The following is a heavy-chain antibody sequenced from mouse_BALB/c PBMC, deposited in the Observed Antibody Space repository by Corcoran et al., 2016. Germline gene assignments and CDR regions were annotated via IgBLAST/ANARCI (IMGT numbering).Heavy chain of an antibody. D-gene: IGHD2-1*01. V-gene: IGHV14-3*02. CDR2: IDTANGNT. CDR3: GRAREGNYVVY. CDR1: GFNIKDTY. J-gene: IGHJ2*01. Sequence: EVQLQQSGAELVKPGASVKLSCTASGFNIKDTYMHWVKQRPEQGLEWIGRIDTANGNTKFDPKFQVKATMTADTSSNTVYLQLSSLTSDATAVYYCGRAREGNYVVYWGQGTTLTVSS.